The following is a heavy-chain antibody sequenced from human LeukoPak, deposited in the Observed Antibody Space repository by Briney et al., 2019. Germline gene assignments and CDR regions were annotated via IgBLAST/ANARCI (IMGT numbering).Heavy chain of an antibody. CDR2: INNDGRST. D-gene: IGHD3-10*01. Sequence: PGGSLRLSCVASGFAFTDYGMMWVRQAPGKGLVWVSYINNDGRSTTYADSVKGRFTISRDNAKNTLHLQMNSLRDDDTAMYYCARNYNDMSYWGQGTRVIVSS. V-gene: IGHV3-74*01. CDR3: ARNYNDMSY. J-gene: IGHJ4*02. CDR1: GFAFTDYG.